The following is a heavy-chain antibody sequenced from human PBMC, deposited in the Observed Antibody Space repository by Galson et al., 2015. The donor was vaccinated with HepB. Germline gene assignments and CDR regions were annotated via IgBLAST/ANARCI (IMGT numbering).Heavy chain of an antibody. V-gene: IGHV3-49*03. CDR1: KFTFGDYT. Sequence: SLRLSCAGSKFTFGDYTMSWFRQAPGKGLEWVGSIRSKAHGGTTEYVASVKGRFTISRHDSKSVAYLKMNGLTTEDTAMYYCAGDRKGGYGPFDYWGQGTLVTVSS. D-gene: IGHD5-12*01. CDR3: AGDRKGGYGPFDY. J-gene: IGHJ4*02. CDR2: IRSKAHGGTT.